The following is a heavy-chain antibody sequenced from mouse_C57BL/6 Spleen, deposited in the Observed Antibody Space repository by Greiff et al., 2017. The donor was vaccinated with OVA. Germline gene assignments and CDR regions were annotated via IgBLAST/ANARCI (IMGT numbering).Heavy chain of an antibody. Sequence: QVQLQQPGAELVKPGASVKMSCKASGYTFTSYWITWVKQRPRQGLEWIGDIYPGSGSTNYNEKFKSKATLTVDTSSSTAYMQLSSLTSEDSAVYYCARRGYRDYAMDYWGQGTSVTVSS. J-gene: IGHJ4*01. CDR1: GYTFTSYW. CDR2: IYPGSGST. CDR3: ARRGYRDYAMDY. V-gene: IGHV1-55*01.